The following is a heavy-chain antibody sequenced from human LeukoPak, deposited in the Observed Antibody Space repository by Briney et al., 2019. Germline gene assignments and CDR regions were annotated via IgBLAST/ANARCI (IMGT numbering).Heavy chain of an antibody. J-gene: IGHJ4*02. V-gene: IGHV3-30-3*01. Sequence: GGSLRLSCAASGFTFSSYAMHWVRQAPGKGLEWVAVISYDGSNKYYADSVKGRFTISRDNSKNTLYLQMSSLRAEDTAVYYCARPSVLLWFGELSMEVTPDHDYWGQGTLVTVSS. D-gene: IGHD3-10*01. CDR1: GFTFSSYA. CDR3: ARPSVLLWFGELSMEVTPDHDY. CDR2: ISYDGSNK.